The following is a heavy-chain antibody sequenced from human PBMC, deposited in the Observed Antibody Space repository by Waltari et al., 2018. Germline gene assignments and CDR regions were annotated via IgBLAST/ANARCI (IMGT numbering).Heavy chain of an antibody. CDR2: IYHSGST. CDR3: ARDAPRVYYDSSGPQADAFDI. D-gene: IGHD3-22*01. J-gene: IGHJ3*02. V-gene: IGHV4-38-2*02. Sequence: QVQLQESGPGLVKPSETLSLTCAVSGYSISSGYYWGWIRQPPGKGLGWIGSIYHSGSTYYNPALKSRVTISVDTSKNQFSLKLSSVTAADTAVYYCARDAPRVYYDSSGPQADAFDIWGQGTMVTVSS. CDR1: GYSISSGYY.